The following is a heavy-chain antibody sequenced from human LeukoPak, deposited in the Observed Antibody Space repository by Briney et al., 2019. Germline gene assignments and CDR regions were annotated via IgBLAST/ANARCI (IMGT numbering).Heavy chain of an antibody. V-gene: IGHV3-48*04. CDR2: ISSSGSTI. J-gene: IGHJ4*02. Sequence: QPGGSLRLSCAASGFTFSSYAMHWVRQAPGKGLEWVSYISSSGSTIYYADSVKGRFTISRENAKNSLYLQMNDLRAGDTAVYYCASGAEGWNYWGQGTLVTVSS. CDR3: ASGAEGWNY. D-gene: IGHD2-15*01. CDR1: GFTFSSYA.